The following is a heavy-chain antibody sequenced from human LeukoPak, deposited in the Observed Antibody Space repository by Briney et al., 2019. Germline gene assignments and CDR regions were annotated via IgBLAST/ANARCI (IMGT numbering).Heavy chain of an antibody. J-gene: IGHJ4*02. CDR3: ARGSPSRPDLLSAQIRRYFDY. CDR1: GGSISSYY. Sequence: SETLSLTCTVSGGSISSYYWSWIRQPPGKGLEWIGYIYYSGSTNYNPPLKSRVTISVDTSKNQFSLKLSSVTAADTAVYYCARGSPSRPDLLSAQIRRYFDYWGQGTLVTVSS. CDR2: IYYSGST. V-gene: IGHV4-59*12.